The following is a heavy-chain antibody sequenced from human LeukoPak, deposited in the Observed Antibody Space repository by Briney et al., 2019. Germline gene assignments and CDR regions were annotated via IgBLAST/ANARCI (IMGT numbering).Heavy chain of an antibody. CDR1: VDSVSSNSAA. Sequence: SQTLSLTCAVSVDSVSSNSAAWNWIRQSPSRGLEWQGRTYYKSKWYNDYAVSVKSRIIINPDTSKNQFSLQLDSVTPEDTAVYYCARGGYGDYVSLFQHWGQGTLVTVSS. V-gene: IGHV6-1*01. CDR3: ARGGYGDYVSLFQH. CDR2: TYYKSKWYN. J-gene: IGHJ1*01. D-gene: IGHD4-17*01.